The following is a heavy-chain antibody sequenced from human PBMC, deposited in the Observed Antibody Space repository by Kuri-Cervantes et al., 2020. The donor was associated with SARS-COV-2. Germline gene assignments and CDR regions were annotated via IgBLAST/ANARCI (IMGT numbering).Heavy chain of an antibody. CDR1: GGSFSGYY. Sequence: SETLSLTCAVYGGSFSGYYWSWIRQPPGKGLEWIGEINHSGSTNYNPSLKSRVTISVDTSNNQYSLKLSSVTAADTAVYYCARGYGDLYYYYYYGMDVWGQGTTVTVSS. D-gene: IGHD4-17*01. V-gene: IGHV4-34*01. J-gene: IGHJ6*02. CDR3: ARGYGDLYYYYYYGMDV. CDR2: INHSGST.